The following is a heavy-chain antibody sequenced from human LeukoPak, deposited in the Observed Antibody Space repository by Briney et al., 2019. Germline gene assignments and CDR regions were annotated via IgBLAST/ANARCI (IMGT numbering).Heavy chain of an antibody. CDR3: AAPIAAAGR. J-gene: IGHJ4*02. CDR2: IIPILGIA. Sequence: ASVKVSCRVSGYTLTELSMHWVRQAPGQGLEWMGRIIPILGIANYAQKFQGRVTITADKSTSTAYMELSSLRSEDTAVYYCAAPIAAAGRWGQGTLVTVSS. V-gene: IGHV1-69*02. D-gene: IGHD6-13*01. CDR1: GYTLTELS.